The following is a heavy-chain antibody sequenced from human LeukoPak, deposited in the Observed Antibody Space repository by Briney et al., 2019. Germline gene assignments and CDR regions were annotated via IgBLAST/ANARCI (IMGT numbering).Heavy chain of an antibody. CDR2: INAGNGNT. D-gene: IGHD5-24*01. CDR3: AREDLGPDGFDY. V-gene: IGHV1-3*01. J-gene: IGHJ4*02. CDR1: GYTFTSYA. Sequence: ASVKVSCKASGYTFTSYAMHWVRQAPGQRLEWMGWINAGNGNTKYSQKFQGRVTITRDTSASTAYMELSSLGSEDTAVYYCAREDLGPDGFDYWGQGTLVTVSS.